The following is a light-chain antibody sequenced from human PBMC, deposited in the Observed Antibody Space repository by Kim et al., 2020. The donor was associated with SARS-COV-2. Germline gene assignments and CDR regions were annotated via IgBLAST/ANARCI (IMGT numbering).Light chain of an antibody. V-gene: IGLV2-11*03. Sequence: GQSFTISCTGTTDDVGRYDFVSWYQQYPGKVPKLLIYDVSERPSGVPDRFSGAKSGSTASLTISGLQTDDEAAYYCCSYAGSYTWLFGGGTKLTVL. CDR1: TDDVGRYDF. CDR3: CSYAGSYTWL. CDR2: DVS. J-gene: IGLJ3*02.